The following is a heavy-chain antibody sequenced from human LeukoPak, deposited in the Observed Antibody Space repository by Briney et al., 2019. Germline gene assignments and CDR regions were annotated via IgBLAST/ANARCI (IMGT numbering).Heavy chain of an antibody. CDR2: ISGSGGST. CDR1: GFTFSSYA. D-gene: IGHD2-2*01. Sequence: GGSLRLSCAAPGFTFSSYAMSWVRQAPGKGLEWVSAISGSGGSTYYADSVKGRFTISRDNSKNTLYLQMNSLRAEDTAVYYCAKVGCSSTSCYAGYYYYYMDVWGKGTTVTVSS. V-gene: IGHV3-23*01. CDR3: AKVGCSSTSCYAGYYYYYMDV. J-gene: IGHJ6*03.